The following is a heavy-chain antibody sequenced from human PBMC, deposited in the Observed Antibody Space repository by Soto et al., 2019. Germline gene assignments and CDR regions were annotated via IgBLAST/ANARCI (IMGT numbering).Heavy chain of an antibody. V-gene: IGHV2-26*01. CDR2: IFANDEK. CDR1: GFSLSDVKLG. Sequence: QVTLTESGPVLVKPTETLTVTCTVSGFSLSDVKLGVSWIRQPPGKALEWLAHIFANDEKSYSTSLRSRLTIAEDVSKSQVVLTVTNMDPVDPATYFCARKACSSGSCYFDFWGQGTLVIVSS. CDR3: ARKACSSGSCYFDF. J-gene: IGHJ4*02. D-gene: IGHD2-15*01.